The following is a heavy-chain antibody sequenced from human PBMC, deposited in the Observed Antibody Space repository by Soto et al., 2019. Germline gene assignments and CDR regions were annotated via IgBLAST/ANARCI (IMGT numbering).Heavy chain of an antibody. Sequence: QVQLQESGPGLVKPSETLSLTCTVSGGSISSHYWSWIRQPPGKGLEWIGYIYYSGSTTYNPSLKTRVTRSVDTSKNQVSLKLRSVTAADTAVYYCARWDINYVWYFDLWGRGTLVTVSS. D-gene: IGHD1-7*01. V-gene: IGHV4-59*11. CDR1: GGSISSHY. CDR2: IYYSGST. CDR3: ARWDINYVWYFDL. J-gene: IGHJ2*01.